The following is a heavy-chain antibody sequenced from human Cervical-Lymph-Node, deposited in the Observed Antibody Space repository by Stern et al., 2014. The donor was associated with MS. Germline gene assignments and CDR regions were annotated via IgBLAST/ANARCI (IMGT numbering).Heavy chain of an antibody. CDR3: TPASAI. V-gene: IGHV3-73*01. CDR2: IRGKARNYAT. CDR1: GLSFSDAA. Sequence: EVQLVQSGGGLVLPGGSLKLSCVVSGLSFSDAAVHWVRQASGKGLEWVGRIRGKARNYATSYAASVKGRFTISRSDSENTAYLLMNSLRSEDTAIYYCTPASAIWGQGTVVTVSS. J-gene: IGHJ3*02.